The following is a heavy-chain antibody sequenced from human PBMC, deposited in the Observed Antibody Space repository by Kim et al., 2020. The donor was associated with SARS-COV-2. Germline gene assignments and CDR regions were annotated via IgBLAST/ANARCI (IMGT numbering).Heavy chain of an antibody. CDR3: AGDGYDYVWGSYRDYYYYYGMGV. Sequence: GGSLRLSCAASGFTFSDYYMSWIRQAPGKGLEWVSYISSSSSYTNYADSVKGRFTISRDNAKNSLYLQMNSLRAEDTAVYYCAGDGYDYVWGSYRDYYYYYGMGVWGQGTTVTVSS. CDR2: ISSSSSYT. D-gene: IGHD3-16*02. V-gene: IGHV3-11*05. J-gene: IGHJ6*02. CDR1: GFTFSDYY.